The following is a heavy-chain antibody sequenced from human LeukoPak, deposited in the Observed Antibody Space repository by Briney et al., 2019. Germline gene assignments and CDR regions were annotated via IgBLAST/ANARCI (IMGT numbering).Heavy chain of an antibody. Sequence: PGQSLRLSCTASGFTFGDYAMSWVRQTPGKGLEWVGFIRSKAYGGTTEYAASVKGRFTISREDSKSIAYLQMNSLKTEDTAVYYCTRYCSSTSCQFDYWGQGTLVTVSS. V-gene: IGHV3-49*04. CDR3: TRYCSSTSCQFDY. D-gene: IGHD2-2*01. CDR2: IRSKAYGGTT. CDR1: GFTFGDYA. J-gene: IGHJ4*02.